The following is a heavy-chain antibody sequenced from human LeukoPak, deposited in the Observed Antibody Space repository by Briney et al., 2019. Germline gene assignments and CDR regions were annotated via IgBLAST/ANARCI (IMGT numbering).Heavy chain of an antibody. J-gene: IGHJ4*02. V-gene: IGHV3-53*01. CDR2: IHSGGIT. CDR3: ARGSTYYDSSGQVPFDY. CDR1: GFIVSSNY. Sequence: PGGSLRLSCAASGFIVSSNYMSWVRQVPGKGLEWVSIIHSGGITYYADSVKGRFTISRDNSKNTLYLQMNSLRAEDTAVYYCARGSTYYDSSGQVPFDYWGQGTLVTVSS. D-gene: IGHD3-22*01.